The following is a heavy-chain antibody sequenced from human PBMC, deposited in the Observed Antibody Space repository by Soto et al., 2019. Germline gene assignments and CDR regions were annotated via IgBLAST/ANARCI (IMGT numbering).Heavy chain of an antibody. CDR1: GGSISSSSYY. V-gene: IGHV4-39*01. J-gene: IGHJ5*02. CDR3: ARNMSYPFGENDNWFDP. D-gene: IGHD3-10*01. CDR2: IYYSGST. Sequence: SETLSLTCTVSGGSISSSSYYWGWIRQPPGKGLEWIGSIYYSGSTYYNPSLKSRVTISVDTSKNQFSLKLRSVTAADTAVYYCARNMSYPFGENDNWFDPWGQGTLVTVSS.